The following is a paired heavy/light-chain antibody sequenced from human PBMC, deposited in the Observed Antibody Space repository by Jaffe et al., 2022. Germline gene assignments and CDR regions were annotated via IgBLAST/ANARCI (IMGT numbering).Light chain of an antibody. J-gene: IGKJ4*01. V-gene: IGKV4-1*01. Sequence: DIVMTQSPDSLAVSLGERATINCKSSQSLLYRSNNKNYFAWYQQRPGQPPKLLIQWASTRESGVPDRFSGSGSGTDFTLTINSLQAEDVAVYYCQQYYSVPLTFGGGTKVEIK. CDR3: QQYYSVPLT. CDR1: QSLLYRSNNKNY. CDR2: WAS.
Heavy chain of an antibody. CDR3: ARDVRAVDSPYNCFDP. J-gene: IGHJ5*02. D-gene: IGHD2-15*01. CDR1: GFTFSTYW. Sequence: DVRLVESGGGLVQPGGSLRLSCAASGFTFSTYWMNWLRQAPGKGLEWVANIKEDGTEAKYVASVRGRFTISRDNTNNALYLQMHSLRVEDSAVYYCARDVRAVDSPYNCFDPWGQGTLVTVSS. V-gene: IGHV3-7*01. CDR2: IKEDGTEA.